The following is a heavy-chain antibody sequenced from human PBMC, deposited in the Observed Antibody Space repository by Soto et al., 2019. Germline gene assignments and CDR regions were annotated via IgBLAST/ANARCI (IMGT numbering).Heavy chain of an antibody. Sequence: PWGSLRLSCAASGFTFSSYAMSWVRQAPGKGLEWVSAISGSGGSTYYADSVKGRFTISRDNSKNTLYLQMNSLRAEDTAVYYCASRPLYYDILTGYYPDYWGQGTLVTVSS. V-gene: IGHV3-23*01. CDR1: GFTFSSYA. CDR3: ASRPLYYDILTGYYPDY. CDR2: ISGSGGST. J-gene: IGHJ4*02. D-gene: IGHD3-9*01.